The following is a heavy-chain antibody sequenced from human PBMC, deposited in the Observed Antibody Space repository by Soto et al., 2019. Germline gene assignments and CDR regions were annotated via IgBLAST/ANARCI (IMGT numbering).Heavy chain of an antibody. V-gene: IGHV5-10-1*01. CDR2: IDPSDSYT. J-gene: IGHJ6*02. CDR1: GYSFTSYW. D-gene: IGHD3-3*01. Sequence: ESVKISCKGSGYSFTSYWISWVRQMPGTGLEWMGRIDPSDSYTNYSPSFQGHVTISADKSISTAYLQWSSLKASDTAMYYRARQLRYYCGMDVRGQGTTVTFSS. CDR3: ARQLRYYCGMDV.